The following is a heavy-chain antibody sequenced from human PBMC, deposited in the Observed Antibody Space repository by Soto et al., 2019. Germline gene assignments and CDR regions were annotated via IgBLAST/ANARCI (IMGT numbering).Heavy chain of an antibody. J-gene: IGHJ6*02. CDR1: GGSISSYY. CDR2: VHHSWGS. Sequence: QVQLQESGPGLVKPSETLSLSCTVSGGSISSYYWSWFRQSPGKRMEWIGYVHHSWGSSYNPSLQSRVALSLDTSNSQFSLKFTSVTATDTAVYYCARQGFGPLHGLVDVWGQGTTVTVSS. CDR3: ARQGFGPLHGLVDV. V-gene: IGHV4-59*08. D-gene: IGHD3-10*01.